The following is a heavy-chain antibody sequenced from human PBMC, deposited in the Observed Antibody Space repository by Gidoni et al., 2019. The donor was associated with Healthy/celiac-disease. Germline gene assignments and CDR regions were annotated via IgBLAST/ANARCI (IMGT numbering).Heavy chain of an antibody. Sequence: QVQLVQSGAEVKKPGASVKVPCKASGYTFTGYYMHWVRQAPGQGLEWMGRINPNSCGTNYAQKFQGRVTMTRDTSISTAYMELSRLRSDDTAVYYCVKLGVVVAAEAFDIWGQGTMVTVSS. V-gene: IGHV1-2*06. CDR3: VKLGVVVAAEAFDI. J-gene: IGHJ3*02. CDR2: INPNSCGT. CDR1: GYTFTGYY. D-gene: IGHD2-15*01.